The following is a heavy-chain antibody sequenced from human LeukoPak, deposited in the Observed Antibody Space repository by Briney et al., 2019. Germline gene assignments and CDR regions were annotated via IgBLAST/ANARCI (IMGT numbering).Heavy chain of an antibody. J-gene: IGHJ4*02. V-gene: IGHV4-4*07. CDR3: ARDSSAGTMVRGVYFDY. Sequence: SETLCLTCTVSGGSISSYYWNWIRQPAGKGLEWLGRIYTSGSTNYNPSLKSRVTMSVNTSKNQFSLRLSSVTAEDTAVYYCARDSSAGTMVRGVYFDYWGQGTLVTVSS. D-gene: IGHD3-10*01. CDR2: IYTSGST. CDR1: GGSISSYY.